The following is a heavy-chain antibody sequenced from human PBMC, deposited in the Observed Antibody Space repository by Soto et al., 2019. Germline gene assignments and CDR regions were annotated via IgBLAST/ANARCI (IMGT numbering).Heavy chain of an antibody. V-gene: IGHV4-30-4*01. D-gene: IGHD2-15*01. CDR1: GGSISSGDYY. CDR2: IYYSGST. J-gene: IGHJ5*02. Sequence: SETLSLTCTVSGGSISSGDYYWSWIRQPPGKGLEWIGYIYYSGSTYYNPSLKSRVTISVDTSKNQFSLKLSSVTAADTAVYYCARETPCGSGGSCYSAWFDPWGQGTLVTVSS. CDR3: ARETPCGSGGSCYSAWFDP.